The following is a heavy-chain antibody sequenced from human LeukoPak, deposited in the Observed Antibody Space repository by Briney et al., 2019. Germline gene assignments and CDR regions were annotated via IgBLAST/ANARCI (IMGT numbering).Heavy chain of an antibody. J-gene: IGHJ6*03. CDR3: ARARNEYSSGWYKVYYYYMDV. CDR1: GYTFTGYY. V-gene: IGHV1-2*02. CDR2: INPNSGGT. Sequence: ASVKVSCKASGYTFTGYYMHWVRQAPGQGLEWMGWINPNSGGTNYAQKFQGRVTMTRDTSISTAYMELSRLRSDDTAVYYCARARNEYSSGWYKVYYYYMDVWGKGTTVTVSS. D-gene: IGHD6-19*01.